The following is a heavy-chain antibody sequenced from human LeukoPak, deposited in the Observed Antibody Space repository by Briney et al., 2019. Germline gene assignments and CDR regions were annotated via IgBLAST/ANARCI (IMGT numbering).Heavy chain of an antibody. CDR3: ARESAGRRSFDI. Sequence: ASVKVSCKASGGTFSSYAISWVRQAPGQGLEWMGWINPNSGGTIYAQNFQGRVTMTGDTSISTAYMELSSDDTAVYYCARESAGRRSFDIWGQGTMVTVSS. V-gene: IGHV1-2*02. D-gene: IGHD3-10*01. J-gene: IGHJ3*02. CDR1: GGTFSSYA. CDR2: INPNSGGT.